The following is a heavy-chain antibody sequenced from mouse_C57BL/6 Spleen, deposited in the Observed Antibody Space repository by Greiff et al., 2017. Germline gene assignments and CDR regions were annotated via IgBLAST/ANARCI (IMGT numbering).Heavy chain of an antibody. Sequence: VQLMESGPGLVAPSQSLSITCTVSGFSLTSYGVHWVRQPPGKGLEWLVVIWSDGSTTYNSAPKSSLSISKDNSKSQVFLIMNSRLTDETSVYYCARQKEGYLWDAMDYWGQGTSVTVSS. V-gene: IGHV2-6-1*01. J-gene: IGHJ4*01. CDR1: GFSLTSYG. D-gene: IGHD1-1*02. CDR2: IWSDGST. CDR3: ARQKEGYLWDAMDY.